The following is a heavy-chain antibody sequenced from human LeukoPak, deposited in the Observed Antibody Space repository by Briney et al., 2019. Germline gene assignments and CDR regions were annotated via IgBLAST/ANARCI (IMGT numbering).Heavy chain of an antibody. CDR3: ARARSLYYYDSSGYYYALDY. V-gene: IGHV1-69*13. J-gene: IGHJ4*02. CDR1: GGTFSSYA. Sequence: ASVKVSCKASGGTFSSYAISWVRQAPGQGLEWMGGIIPIFGTANYAQKFQGRVTITADESTSTAYMELSSLRSEDTAVYYCARARSLYYYDSSGYYYALDYWAREPWSPSPQ. CDR2: IIPIFGTA. D-gene: IGHD3-22*01.